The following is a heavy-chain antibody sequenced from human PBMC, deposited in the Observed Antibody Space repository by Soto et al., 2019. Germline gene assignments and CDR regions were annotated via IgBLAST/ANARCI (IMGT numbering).Heavy chain of an antibody. CDR3: VRDRGSYY. Sequence: PSETLSLTCTVSGYSISSGYYWGWIRQPPGKGLEWIGSIYHSGTTSYNPSLKSRLTISVDTSKNQFSLKLSSVTAADTAVYYCVRDRGSYYWGQGTWGTAPQ. CDR2: IYHSGTT. CDR1: GYSISSGYY. D-gene: IGHD1-26*01. V-gene: IGHV4-38-2*02. J-gene: IGHJ4*02.